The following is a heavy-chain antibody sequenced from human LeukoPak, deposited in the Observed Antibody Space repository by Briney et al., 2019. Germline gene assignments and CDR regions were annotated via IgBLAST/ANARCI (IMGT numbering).Heavy chain of an antibody. D-gene: IGHD3-16*01. J-gene: IGHJ4*02. CDR1: GFTFDDYA. Sequence: GGSLRLSCAASGFTFDDYAMHWVRQAPGKGLEWVSLISWDGGSTYYADSVKGRFTISRDNSKNSLYLQMNSLRAEDTALYYCAKAPLRGAMYYFDYWGQGTLVTVSS. CDR2: ISWDGGST. V-gene: IGHV3-43D*03. CDR3: AKAPLRGAMYYFDY.